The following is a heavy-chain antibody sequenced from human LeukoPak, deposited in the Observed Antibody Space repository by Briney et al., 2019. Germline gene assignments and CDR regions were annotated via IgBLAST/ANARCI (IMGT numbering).Heavy chain of an antibody. CDR3: AKAMAGSTYYFDS. CDR2: ISASGDST. D-gene: IGHD6-19*01. V-gene: IGHV3-23*01. Sequence: GGSLRLSCAASGFTFSRYAMNGVRQAPGKGLEWVSAISASGDSTYYADSVKGRFTISRDNSKNTLYLQMSSLRAEDTAVYYCAKAMAGSTYYFDSWGQGTLVTVSS. J-gene: IGHJ4*02. CDR1: GFTFSRYA.